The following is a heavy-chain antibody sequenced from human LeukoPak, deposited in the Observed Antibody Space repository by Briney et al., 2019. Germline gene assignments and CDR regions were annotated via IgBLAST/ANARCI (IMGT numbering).Heavy chain of an antibody. CDR3: ARSPAAGTFIFDY. CDR1: GGSISSYY. CDR2: IYYSGST. V-gene: IGHV4-59*08. D-gene: IGHD6-13*01. J-gene: IGHJ4*02. Sequence: SETLSLTCTVSGGSISSYYWSWIRQPPGKGLEWIGYIYYSGSTNYNPSLKSRVTISVDKSKNQFSLKLSSVTAADTAVYYCARSPAAGTFIFDYWGQGTLVTVSS.